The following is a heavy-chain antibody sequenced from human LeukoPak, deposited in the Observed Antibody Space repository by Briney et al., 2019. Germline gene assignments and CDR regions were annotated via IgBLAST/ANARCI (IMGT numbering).Heavy chain of an antibody. V-gene: IGHV4-31*03. CDR2: INNTGKT. Sequence: SETLSLTCTVSGGSISSGSYYGGWIRQHPGKGLEWIGYINNTGKTDYNPSLKSRIIISLDTSKNRFSLRLSSVTAADTALYYCARKNDYGDSYYMDVWGKGTTVTVSS. D-gene: IGHD4-17*01. CDR1: GGSISSGSYY. CDR3: ARKNDYGDSYYMDV. J-gene: IGHJ6*03.